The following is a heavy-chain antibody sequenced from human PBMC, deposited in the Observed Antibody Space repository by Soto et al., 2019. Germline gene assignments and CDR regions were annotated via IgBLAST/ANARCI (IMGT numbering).Heavy chain of an antibody. J-gene: IGHJ4*02. Sequence: EVQLLESGGGLVQPGGSLRLSCAASGFTVNNYAMTWVRQAPGKGLEWVSAISGGGDTTSYADSVKGRFTVSRDVSKNTLYLEMSSLRAEDTALYYCAKGRGGSGSLTPRVDFWGQGTLVTVSS. CDR3: AKGRGGSGSLTPRVDF. D-gene: IGHD3-10*01. V-gene: IGHV3-23*01. CDR1: GFTVNNYA. CDR2: ISGGGDTT.